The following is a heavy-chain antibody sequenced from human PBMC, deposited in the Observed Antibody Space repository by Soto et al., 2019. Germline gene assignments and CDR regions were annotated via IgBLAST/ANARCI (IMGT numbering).Heavy chain of an antibody. Sequence: QVPLVQSGAEVKKPGASVKVSCKASGYTFTSYAMHWVRQAPGQRLEWMGWINAGNGNTKYSQKFQGRVTITRDTSASTAYMELSSLRSEDTAVYCCASGILWFGEPNHFDYWGQGTLVTVSS. CDR1: GYTFTSYA. J-gene: IGHJ4*02. V-gene: IGHV1-3*01. D-gene: IGHD3-10*01. CDR2: INAGNGNT. CDR3: ASGILWFGEPNHFDY.